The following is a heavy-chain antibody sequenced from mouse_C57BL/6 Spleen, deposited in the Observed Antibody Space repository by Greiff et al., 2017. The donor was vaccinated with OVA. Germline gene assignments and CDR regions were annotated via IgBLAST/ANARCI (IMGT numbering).Heavy chain of an antibody. CDR3: ARIDWGKNYFDY. Sequence: QVPLQESGPGILQPSQTLSLTCSFSGFSLSTFGMGVGWIRQPSGKGLEWLAHTWCDDDKYYNPALKSRLTISKDTSKNQVFLKIANVDTADTATYYCARIDWGKNYFDYWGQGTTLTVSS. CDR2: TWCDDDK. CDR1: GFSLSTFGMG. J-gene: IGHJ2*01. V-gene: IGHV8-8*01. D-gene: IGHD2-1*01.